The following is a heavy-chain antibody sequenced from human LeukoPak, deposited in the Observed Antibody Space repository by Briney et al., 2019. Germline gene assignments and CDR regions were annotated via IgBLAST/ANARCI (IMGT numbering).Heavy chain of an antibody. CDR3: ARYNQGLVAPARAWFDP. Sequence: ASVPDSCKACGYTFTNYRISWVRQAAAKGREWMGWISAYNGNTNYAQSLQGRVTITTDTSTSTAYMELRSLRSDDTAVYYCARYNQGLVAPARAWFDPWGQGTLVTVSS. CDR2: ISAYNGNT. J-gene: IGHJ5*02. CDR1: GYTFTNYR. D-gene: IGHD1-1*01. V-gene: IGHV1-18*01.